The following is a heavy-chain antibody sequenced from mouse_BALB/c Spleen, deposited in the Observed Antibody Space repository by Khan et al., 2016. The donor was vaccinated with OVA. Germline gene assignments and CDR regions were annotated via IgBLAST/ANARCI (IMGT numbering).Heavy chain of an antibody. Sequence: QIQLVQSGPELKKPGETVKISCKASGYSLTDYGLNWVKQTPGKDLKWMGWINTYTGEPTFADEFKGRFALSLETSASTAYLQIINLKDEDTATYFCTRSQGNFLFAYWGQGTLVTVSA. CDR3: TRSQGNFLFAY. CDR2: INTYTGEP. D-gene: IGHD2-1*01. J-gene: IGHJ3*01. V-gene: IGHV9-3-1*01. CDR1: GYSLTDYG.